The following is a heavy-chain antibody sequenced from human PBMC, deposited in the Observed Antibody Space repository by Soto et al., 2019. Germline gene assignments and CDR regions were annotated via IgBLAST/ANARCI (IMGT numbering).Heavy chain of an antibody. J-gene: IGHJ4*02. CDR1: GFTFSVYW. Sequence: EVQLVESGGGLVQPGGSLRLSCAASGFTFSVYWMSWVRQAPGKGLEWVANIKQDGSVKYYVDSVKGRFTISRDNAKNSLYLQMKSLRAEDTAVYYCARIGYSSSSFDYWGQGTLVTVSS. CDR3: ARIGYSSSSFDY. CDR2: IKQDGSVK. D-gene: IGHD6-6*01. V-gene: IGHV3-7*01.